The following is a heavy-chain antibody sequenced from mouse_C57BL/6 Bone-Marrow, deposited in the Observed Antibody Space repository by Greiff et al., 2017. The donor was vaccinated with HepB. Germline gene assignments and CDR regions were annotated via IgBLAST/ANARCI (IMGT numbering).Heavy chain of an antibody. CDR1: GYAFSSSW. J-gene: IGHJ3*01. D-gene: IGHD1-1*01. Sequence: QVQLQQSGPELVKPGASVKISCKASGYAFSSSWMNWVKQRPGKGLEWIGRIYPGDGDTNYNGRFKGRATLTADKSSSTAYMQLSSLTSEDSAVYFCAREEFTTVVAPYGFAYWGQGTLVTVSA. CDR3: AREEFTTVVAPYGFAY. V-gene: IGHV1-82*01. CDR2: IYPGDGDT.